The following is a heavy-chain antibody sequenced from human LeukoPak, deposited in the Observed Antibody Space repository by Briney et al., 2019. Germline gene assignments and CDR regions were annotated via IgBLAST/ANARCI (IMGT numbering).Heavy chain of an antibody. CDR2: IYSGGST. CDR3: ARGTVTMVDY. Sequence: GGSLRLSCAASGFTVSSNYMSWVRQAPGRGLEWVSVIYSGGSTYYADSVKGRFTISRDNSKNTLFLRMNSLRAGDTAVYYCARGTVTMVDYWGQGTLVTVSS. CDR1: GFTVSSNY. V-gene: IGHV3-66*01. D-gene: IGHD3-10*01. J-gene: IGHJ4*02.